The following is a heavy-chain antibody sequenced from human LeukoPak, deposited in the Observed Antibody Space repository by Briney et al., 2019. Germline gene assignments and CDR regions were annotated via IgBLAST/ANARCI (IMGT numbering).Heavy chain of an antibody. D-gene: IGHD2-2*01. CDR3: ASIVVPAASRYYYYYGMDV. Sequence: SETLSLTCTVSGGSISSYYWSWIRQPPGKGLEWIGYIYYSGSTNYNPSLKSRVTISVDTSKSQFSLKLSSVTAADTAVYYCASIVVPAASRYYYYYGMDVWGQGTTVTVSS. CDR1: GGSISSYY. J-gene: IGHJ6*02. V-gene: IGHV4-59*08. CDR2: IYYSGST.